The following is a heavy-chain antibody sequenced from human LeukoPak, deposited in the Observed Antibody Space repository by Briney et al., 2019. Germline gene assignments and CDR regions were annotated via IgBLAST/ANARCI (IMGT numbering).Heavy chain of an antibody. D-gene: IGHD3-22*01. Sequence: HPGGSLRLSCAASGFTFNNYAMSWVRQAPGKGPEWLSAISGSGGSTYYADSVKGRFTISRDNSKNTLYLQMNSLRAEDTAVYYCAKAGYYDSSGYFDYWGQGTLVTVSS. CDR2: ISGSGGST. CDR3: AKAGYYDSSGYFDY. CDR1: GFTFNNYA. J-gene: IGHJ4*02. V-gene: IGHV3-23*01.